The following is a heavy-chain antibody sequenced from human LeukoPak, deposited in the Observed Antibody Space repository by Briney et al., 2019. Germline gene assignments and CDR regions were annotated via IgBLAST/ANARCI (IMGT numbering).Heavy chain of an antibody. J-gene: IGHJ4*02. CDR1: GFTFDDYA. Sequence: HPGGSLRLSCAASGFTFDDYAMHWVRQAPGKGLEWVSGISWNSGSIGYADSVKGRFTISRDNAKNSLYLQMNSLRAEDTAVYYCARDLGWHDYWGQGTLVTVSS. V-gene: IGHV3-9*01. D-gene: IGHD5-24*01. CDR3: ARDLGWHDY. CDR2: ISWNSGSI.